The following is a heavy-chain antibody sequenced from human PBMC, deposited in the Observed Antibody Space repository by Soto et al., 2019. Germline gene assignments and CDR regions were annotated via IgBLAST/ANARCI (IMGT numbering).Heavy chain of an antibody. CDR1: GFTFSSYG. CDR2: ISYDGSNK. Sequence: QVPLVESGGGVVQPGRSLRLSCAASGFTFSSYGMHWVRQAPGKGLEWVAVISYDGSNKYYADSVKGRFTISRDNSKNTLYLQMNSLRAEDTAVYYCAKDSLRKQQLVHLIDYWGQGTLVTVSS. V-gene: IGHV3-30*18. D-gene: IGHD6-13*01. J-gene: IGHJ4*02. CDR3: AKDSLRKQQLVHLIDY.